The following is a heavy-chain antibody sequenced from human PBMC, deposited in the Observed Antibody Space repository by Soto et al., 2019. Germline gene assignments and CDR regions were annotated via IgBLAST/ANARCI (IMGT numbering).Heavy chain of an antibody. J-gene: IGHJ5*02. D-gene: IGHD1-26*01. Sequence: SETLSLTCAVYGGSFSGYYWSWIRQPPGKGLEWIGEINHSGSTNYNPSLKSRVTISVDTSKNQFSLKLSSVTAADTAVYYCARDPFRGYSVFRTNPKNFNWFDPWGQGTLVTVSS. CDR1: GGSFSGYY. V-gene: IGHV4-34*01. CDR2: INHSGST. CDR3: ARDPFRGYSVFRTNPKNFNWFDP.